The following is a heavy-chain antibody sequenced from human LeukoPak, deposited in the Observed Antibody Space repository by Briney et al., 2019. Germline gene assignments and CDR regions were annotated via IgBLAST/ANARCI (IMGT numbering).Heavy chain of an antibody. CDR3: AKDNPIEEVPGLGPGD. CDR2: IQYDGSNK. Sequence: GGSLRLSCADSGFTFSDYDMHWVRQAPGRGLEWVAFIQYDGSNKFYADSVEGRFTISRDNSKNTLYLQMSSLRTDDTAMYYCAKDNPIEEVPGLGPGDWGQGTLVTVSS. D-gene: IGHD2-2*01. V-gene: IGHV3-30*02. CDR1: GFTFSDYD. J-gene: IGHJ4*02.